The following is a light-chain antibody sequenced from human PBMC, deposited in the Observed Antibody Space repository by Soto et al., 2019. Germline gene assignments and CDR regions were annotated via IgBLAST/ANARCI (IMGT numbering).Light chain of an antibody. Sequence: EIVMTQSPATLSVSPGERATLSCRASQGVTSNLAWYQQKPGQAPRLLIYGASNRATGIPARFSGSGSGTDFTLTISSLEPEDFAVYYCQQRSNWPTFGQGTRLEIK. J-gene: IGKJ5*01. CDR2: GAS. CDR1: QGVTSN. V-gene: IGKV3-11*01. CDR3: QQRSNWPT.